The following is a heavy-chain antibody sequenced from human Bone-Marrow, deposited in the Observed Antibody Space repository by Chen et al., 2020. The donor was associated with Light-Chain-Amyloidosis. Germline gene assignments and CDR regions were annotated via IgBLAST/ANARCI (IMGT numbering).Heavy chain of an antibody. D-gene: IGHD5-12*01. Sequence: VKKPGESLKISCKGSGYTFPNYWIGWVRQMPGKGLEWMGVIYPDDSDARYSPSFEGQVTISADKSITTAYLRWRSLKASDTAMYYCARRRDGYNFDYWGQGTLVTVSS. CDR3: ARRRDGYNFDY. V-gene: IGHV5-51*01. J-gene: IGHJ4*02. CDR1: GYTFPNYW. CDR2: IYPDDSDA.